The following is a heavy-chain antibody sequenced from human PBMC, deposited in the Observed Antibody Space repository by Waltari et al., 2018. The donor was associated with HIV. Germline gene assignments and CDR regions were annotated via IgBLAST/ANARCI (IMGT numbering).Heavy chain of an antibody. CDR1: GFSFGDYS. Sequence: EVTLVESGGGLVQPGRSLRLSCADSGFSFGDYSMSWVRQAPVKGLEWVGFIRSKTYGGTTEYAASVKGRFTISRDDSKSIAYLQMNSLKTEDTAVYYCTKAVAGFYYFDYWGQGTQVTVSS. CDR3: TKAVAGFYYFDY. D-gene: IGHD6-19*01. CDR2: IRSKTYGGTT. V-gene: IGHV3-49*04. J-gene: IGHJ4*02.